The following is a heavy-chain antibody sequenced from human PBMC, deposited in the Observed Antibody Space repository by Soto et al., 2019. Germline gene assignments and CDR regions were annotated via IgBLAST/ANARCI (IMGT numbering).Heavy chain of an antibody. CDR1: GYTFTSYA. CDR2: INAGNGNT. Sequence: ASVKVSCKASGYTFTSYAMHWVRQAPGQRLEWMGWINAGNGNTKYSQKFQGRVTITRDTSASTAYMELSSLRSEDTAVYYCARDGVMITFGGVTLFDYWGQGTLVTVSS. CDR3: ARDGVMITFGGVTLFDY. D-gene: IGHD3-16*01. V-gene: IGHV1-3*01. J-gene: IGHJ4*02.